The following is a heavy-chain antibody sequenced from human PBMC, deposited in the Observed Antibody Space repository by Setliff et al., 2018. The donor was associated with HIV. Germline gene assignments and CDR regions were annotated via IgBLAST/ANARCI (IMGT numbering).Heavy chain of an antibody. Sequence: GASVKVSCKASGYTFTTYAMHWVRQAPGQSLEWMGWINAGNGNTKYPQKFQGRVTITRDTSASTAYMDLSSLRSEDTAVYYCAREGQWLDMGDAFDIWGQGTMVTVSS. J-gene: IGHJ3*02. CDR1: GYTFTTYA. D-gene: IGHD6-19*01. CDR2: INAGNGNT. CDR3: AREGQWLDMGDAFDI. V-gene: IGHV1-3*01.